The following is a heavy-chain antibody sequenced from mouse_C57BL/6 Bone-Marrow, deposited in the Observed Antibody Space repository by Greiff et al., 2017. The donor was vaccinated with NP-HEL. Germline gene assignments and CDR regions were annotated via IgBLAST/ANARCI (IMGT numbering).Heavy chain of an antibody. J-gene: IGHJ3*01. CDR2: ISNGGGST. D-gene: IGHD2-3*01. CDR1: GFTFSDYY. V-gene: IGHV5-12*01. Sequence: EVKLVESGGGLVQPGGSLKLSCAASGFTFSDYYMYWVRQTPEKRLEWVAYISNGGGSTYYPDTVKGRFTISRDNAKNTLYLQMSRLKSEDTAMYYCARRFYDGYYPFAYWGQGTLVTVSA. CDR3: ARRFYDGYYPFAY.